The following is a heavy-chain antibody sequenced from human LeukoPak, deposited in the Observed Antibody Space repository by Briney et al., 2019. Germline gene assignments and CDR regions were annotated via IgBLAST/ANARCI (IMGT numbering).Heavy chain of an antibody. V-gene: IGHV3-53*01. CDR2: INSGGTT. J-gene: IGHJ3*02. D-gene: IGHD4-17*01. Sequence: PGGSLRLSCAASGFTVSSNYMSWVRQAPGKGLEWVSVINSGGTTYYADSVKGRFTISRDNSNNTLYLQMISLRAEDTAVYYCARGPVTRFEIWGQGTMVTVSS. CDR1: GFTVSSNY. CDR3: ARGPVTRFEI.